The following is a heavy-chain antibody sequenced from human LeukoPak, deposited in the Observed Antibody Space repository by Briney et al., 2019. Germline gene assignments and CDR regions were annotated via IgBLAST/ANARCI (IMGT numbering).Heavy chain of an antibody. CDR1: GGSITGYS. Sequence: SETLSLTCTVSGGSITGYSWSWFRQSPVRGLEWIGYISYRGATNSNPSHKSRVTDSLDMSKNQFSLKLNSVTAADMAVYYCARGKAAVYWGQGTLVTVSS. CDR2: ISYRGAT. CDR3: ARGKAAVY. V-gene: IGHV4-59*01. J-gene: IGHJ4*02. D-gene: IGHD6-25*01.